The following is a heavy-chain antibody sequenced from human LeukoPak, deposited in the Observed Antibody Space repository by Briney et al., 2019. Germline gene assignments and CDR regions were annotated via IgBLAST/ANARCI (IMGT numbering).Heavy chain of an antibody. CDR1: GFSFSDYG. J-gene: IGHJ3*02. Sequence: GGSLRLSCAASGFSFSDYGMHWVRQPPGKGLEWVAVISYDGSKKYYADSVKGRFTTSRDNSKNTLYLQLNGLRADDTAVYYCTKGYSGSYLDVAFDIWGQGTMVTVSS. D-gene: IGHD1-26*01. V-gene: IGHV3-30*18. CDR3: TKGYSGSYLDVAFDI. CDR2: ISYDGSKK.